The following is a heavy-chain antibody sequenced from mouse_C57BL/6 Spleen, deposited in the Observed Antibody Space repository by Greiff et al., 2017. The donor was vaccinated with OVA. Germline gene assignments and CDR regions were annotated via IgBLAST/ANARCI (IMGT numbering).Heavy chain of an antibody. V-gene: IGHV5-6*01. CDR3: ARQSPVTTKAMDY. CDR1: GFTFSSYG. D-gene: IGHD2-12*01. CDR2: ISSGGSYT. Sequence: EVKLQESGGDLVKPGGSLKLSCAASGFTFSSYGMSWVRQTPDTRLEWVATISSGGSYTYYPDSVKGRFTISRDNAKNTLYLQMSSLKSEDTAMYYCARQSPVTTKAMDYWGQGTSVTVSS. J-gene: IGHJ4*01.